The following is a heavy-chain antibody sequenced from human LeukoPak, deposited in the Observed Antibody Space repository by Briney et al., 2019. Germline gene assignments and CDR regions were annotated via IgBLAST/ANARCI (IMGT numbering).Heavy chain of an antibody. Sequence: ASVKVSCKASGGTFSSYAISWVRQAPGQGLEWMGGIIPIFGTANYAQKFQGRVTITADESTSTAYMELSSLRSEDTAVYYCAREGRDSSGWYSDVVYWGQGTLVTVSS. D-gene: IGHD6-19*01. J-gene: IGHJ4*02. V-gene: IGHV1-69*01. CDR2: IIPIFGTA. CDR1: GGTFSSYA. CDR3: AREGRDSSGWYSDVVY.